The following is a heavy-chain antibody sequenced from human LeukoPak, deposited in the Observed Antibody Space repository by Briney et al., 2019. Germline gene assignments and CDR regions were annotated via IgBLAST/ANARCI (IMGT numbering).Heavy chain of an antibody. Sequence: GGSLRLSCAASGFTFSSYTMNWVRQAPGKGLEGVSSISGSSYYIYYADSVKGRFTISRDNAKTSLYLQMNSLRAEDTAVYYCARDIYGGNWPNDYWGQGTLVTVSS. CDR3: ARDIYGGNWPNDY. D-gene: IGHD4-23*01. CDR1: GFTFSSYT. V-gene: IGHV3-21*01. CDR2: ISGSSYYI. J-gene: IGHJ4*02.